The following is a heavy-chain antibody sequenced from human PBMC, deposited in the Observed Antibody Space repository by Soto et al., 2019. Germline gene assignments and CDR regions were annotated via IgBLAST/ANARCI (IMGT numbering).Heavy chain of an antibody. D-gene: IGHD3-16*01. CDR3: ATLEVDYIWGTPRGGFDY. Sequence: ASVKVSCKASGYTFTSYYINWVRQATGQGLEWMGLMNPNSGNTGYAQKFQGRVTMTRNTSISTAYMELSSLRSEDTAVYYCATLEVDYIWGTPRGGFDYWGQGTLVTVSS. CDR2: MNPNSGNT. V-gene: IGHV1-8*01. J-gene: IGHJ4*02. CDR1: GYTFTSYY.